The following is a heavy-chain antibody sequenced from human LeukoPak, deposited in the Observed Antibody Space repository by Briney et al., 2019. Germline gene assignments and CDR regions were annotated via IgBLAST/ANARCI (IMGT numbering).Heavy chain of an antibody. CDR2: LYIGRET. CDR1: DVSISNYY. J-gene: IGHJ4*02. Sequence: SETLSLTCTVSDVSISNYYWTWIRQPAGKGLEWIGRLYIGRETDYNPSLKSRVTMSVDTSNSQFSLRLTSVTAADTATYYCARESRVLIGDGYYLDSWGPGTLITVS. D-gene: IGHD3-3*01. V-gene: IGHV4-4*07. CDR3: ARESRVLIGDGYYLDS.